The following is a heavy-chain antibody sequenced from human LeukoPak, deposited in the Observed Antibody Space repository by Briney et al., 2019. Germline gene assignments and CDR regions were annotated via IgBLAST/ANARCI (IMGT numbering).Heavy chain of an antibody. CDR1: EFIFSRYA. CDR2: LSYDDTNE. D-gene: IGHD5-24*01. V-gene: IGHV3-30*04. CDR3: ARDRRDGNNLAFHFDY. Sequence: GGSLRLSCAASEFIFSRYAMHWVRQAPGKGLEWVAILSYDDTNEYYAGSVAGRFTISRDNSKNTLYLQMNSLRPDDTAVYYCARDRRDGNNLAFHFDYWGQGTLVTVSS. J-gene: IGHJ4*02.